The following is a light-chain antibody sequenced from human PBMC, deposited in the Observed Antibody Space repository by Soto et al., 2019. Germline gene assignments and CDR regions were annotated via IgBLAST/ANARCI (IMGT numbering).Light chain of an antibody. CDR2: DDN. CDR1: SSNIGGNS. V-gene: IGLV1-51*01. CDR3: GSWDSSLSVYV. J-gene: IGLJ1*01. Sequence: QSVLTQPPSVSAAPGQKVTISCSGISSNIGGNSVSWYQQLPGTAPKLLIYDDNKRPSGIPDRFSGSKSGTSATLGITGFQTGDEADYYCGSWDSSLSVYVFGTGTKVTLL.